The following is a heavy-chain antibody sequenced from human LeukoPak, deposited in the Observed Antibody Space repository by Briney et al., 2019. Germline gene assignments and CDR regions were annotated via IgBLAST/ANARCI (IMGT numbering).Heavy chain of an antibody. V-gene: IGHV3-74*01. CDR3: ARGLSVSWFYFAS. D-gene: IGHD6-13*01. CDR2: INSDGSSI. Sequence: GGSLRLSCTASGFTFSSNWMHWVRQAPGKGLVWVSRINSDGSSISYAESVKGRFTISRDNAKNTLYLQMNSLRADDTAVYYCARGLSVSWFYFASWGQGTLVTVSS. CDR1: GFTFSSNW. J-gene: IGHJ4*02.